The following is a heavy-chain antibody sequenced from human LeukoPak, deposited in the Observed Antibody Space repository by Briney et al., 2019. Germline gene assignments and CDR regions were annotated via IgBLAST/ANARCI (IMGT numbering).Heavy chain of an antibody. Sequence: ASVKVSCKASGYTFTSYGISWVRQAPGQGLEWMGWISAYNGNTNYAQKLQGRVTMTTDTSTSTAYMELRSLRSDDTAVYYCARAPYYDSSGYYSHFDYWGQGTLVTVSS. J-gene: IGHJ4*02. D-gene: IGHD3-22*01. V-gene: IGHV1-18*01. CDR1: GYTFTSYG. CDR2: ISAYNGNT. CDR3: ARAPYYDSSGYYSHFDY.